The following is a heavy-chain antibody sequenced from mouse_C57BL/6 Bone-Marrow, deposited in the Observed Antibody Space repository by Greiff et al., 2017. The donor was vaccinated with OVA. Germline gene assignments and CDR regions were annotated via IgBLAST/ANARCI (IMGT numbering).Heavy chain of an antibody. CDR1: EYEFPSHD. Sequence: VQLKESGGGLVQPGESLKLSCESNEYEFPSHDMSWVRKTPEKRLELVAAINSDGGSTYYPDTMEGRFIISRDNTKTTLYLQMSSLRSEDTALYYCARDSNYVPFAYWGQGTLVTVSA. J-gene: IGHJ3*01. CDR2: INSDGGST. CDR3: ARDSNYVPFAY. D-gene: IGHD2-5*01. V-gene: IGHV5-2*01.